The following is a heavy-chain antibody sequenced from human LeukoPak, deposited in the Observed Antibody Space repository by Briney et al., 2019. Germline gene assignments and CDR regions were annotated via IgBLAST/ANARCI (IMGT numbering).Heavy chain of an antibody. CDR2: INSDGSRT. V-gene: IGHV3-74*03. J-gene: IGHJ4*02. D-gene: IGHD2-2*01. CDR1: GFTFSSYW. Sequence: GGSLRLSCAASGFTFSSYWMDWVRQAPGEGLVWVSRINSDGSRTEYADSVKGRFTISRDNAKNTLYLQMNSLRVEDTAVYYCARDSAVPAAQLDHWGQGTLVTVSS. CDR3: ARDSAVPAAQLDH.